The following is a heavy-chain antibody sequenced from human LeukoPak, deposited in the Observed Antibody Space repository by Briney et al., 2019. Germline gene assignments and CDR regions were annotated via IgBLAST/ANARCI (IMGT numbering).Heavy chain of an antibody. J-gene: IGHJ4*02. D-gene: IGHD6-6*01. V-gene: IGHV4-61*02. CDR1: GGSISSGSYY. CDR3: ARGPGGSSSSDFDY. Sequence: SETLSLTCTVSGGSISSGSYYRSWIRQPAGKGLEWIGRIYTSGSTNYNPSLKSRVTISLDTSKNQFSLNLSSVTAADTAVYYCARGPGGSSSSDFDYWGQGTLVTVSS. CDR2: IYTSGST.